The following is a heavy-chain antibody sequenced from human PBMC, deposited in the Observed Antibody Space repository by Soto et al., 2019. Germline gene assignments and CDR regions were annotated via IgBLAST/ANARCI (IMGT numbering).Heavy chain of an antibody. J-gene: IGHJ4*02. CDR1: GASIITDNYF. D-gene: IGHD4-17*01. CDR3: ARRRASDYGGNHHPYYFDR. Sequence: KPSETLSLTCTVSGASIITDNYFWVWIRQSPRRGLELIGSISYSGRTYDNPSLQSRVTISIDASKNQFSLKLTSVTTADTAVYYCARRRASDYGGNHHPYYFDRWGQGALVTVSS. CDR2: ISYSGRT. V-gene: IGHV4-39*01.